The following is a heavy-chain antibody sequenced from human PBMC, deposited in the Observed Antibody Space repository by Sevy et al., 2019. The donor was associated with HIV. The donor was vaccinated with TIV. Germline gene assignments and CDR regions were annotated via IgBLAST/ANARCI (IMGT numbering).Heavy chain of an antibody. CDR1: GFSFSIYW. CDR2: TKEDGSER. V-gene: IGHV3-7*01. Sequence: GGSLRLSCAASGFSFSIYWMSWVRQAPGKGLEWVASTKEDGSERKYVDSVKGRFIISGDNAKNALYLQMNSLRAEDTAVYYCVRDFDKDDSGYSDWFDSWGQGTLVTVSS. D-gene: IGHD3-22*01. CDR3: VRDFDKDDSGYSDWFDS. J-gene: IGHJ5*01.